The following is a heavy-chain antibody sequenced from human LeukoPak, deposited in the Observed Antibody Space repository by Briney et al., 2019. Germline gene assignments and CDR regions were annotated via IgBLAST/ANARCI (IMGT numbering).Heavy chain of an antibody. CDR2: VYSDDTT. J-gene: IGHJ6*02. V-gene: IGHV3-53*04. CDR3: ARDRFSGMDV. Sequence: PGGSLRLSCAVSGFSVGSNYMAWVRQAPGKGLEWVSIVYSDDTTYYADSVKGRFTISRHNSKNTLYLQMNSLRAEDTAVYYCARDRFSGMDVWGQGTTVTVSS. CDR1: GFSVGSNY.